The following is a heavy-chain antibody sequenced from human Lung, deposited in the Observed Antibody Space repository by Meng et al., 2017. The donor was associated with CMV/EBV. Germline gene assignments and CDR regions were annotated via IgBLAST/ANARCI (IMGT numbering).Heavy chain of an antibody. V-gene: IGHV3-30*02. CDR2: IRDDGSNT. D-gene: IGHD5-12*01. CDR3: ANRYSGYEDVWYFDY. Sequence: SXVMSGFTLSSYGMHWVRQAPGKGLEWVAFIRDDGSNTYYADSVRGRFTISRDNSKNTLYLQMNSLRAEDTAVYYCANRYSGYEDVWYFDYWGQGTLVTVSS. J-gene: IGHJ4*02. CDR1: GFTLSSYG.